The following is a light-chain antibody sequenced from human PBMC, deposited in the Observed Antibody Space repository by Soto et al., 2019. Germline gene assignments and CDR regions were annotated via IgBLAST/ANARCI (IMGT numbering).Light chain of an antibody. CDR2: GAS. CDR3: QHYNNWPPYT. V-gene: IGKV3-15*01. Sequence: EIVMTQSPATLSVSPGERATLSCRASQSVNNNLAWYQQKPGQAPRLLIYGASTRAAGIPARFSGSGSGTEFTLTISSLQSEDFAVYYCQHYNNWPPYTFGQGTNLEIK. CDR1: QSVNNN. J-gene: IGKJ2*01.